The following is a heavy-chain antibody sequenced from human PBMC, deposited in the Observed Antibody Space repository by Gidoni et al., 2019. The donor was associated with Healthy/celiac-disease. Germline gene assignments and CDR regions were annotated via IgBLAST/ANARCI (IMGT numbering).Heavy chain of an antibody. J-gene: IGHJ3*02. CDR3: AAEREGDRRKPYDAFDI. V-gene: IGHV4-38-2*01. CDR2: IYLSGRT. Sequence: QVQLPDSGPGLLTPSDTLSLTCGVSGYSISVRYYWCWIRQPPGKGLEWIGSIYLSGRTYYNASLKSRGTITVDASKNQFSLKQSYVTAADAAVDYYAAEREGDRRKPYDAFDIWGQGTMVTVSS. CDR1: GYSISVRYY. D-gene: IGHD3-10*01.